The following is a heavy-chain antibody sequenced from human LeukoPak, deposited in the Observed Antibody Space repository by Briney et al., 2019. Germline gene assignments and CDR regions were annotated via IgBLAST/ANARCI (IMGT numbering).Heavy chain of an antibody. Sequence: KSSETLSLTCTVSGGSISFYYWNWVRQPAGKGLERIGRIYTRGSTVYNPSLNSRVTISVDNSKNQFSLNLTSVTAADTAVYYCARDPRRELLGGDAFDVWGQGTMVTVSS. D-gene: IGHD1-26*01. J-gene: IGHJ3*01. CDR1: GGSISFYY. CDR3: ARDPRRELLGGDAFDV. V-gene: IGHV4-4*07. CDR2: IYTRGST.